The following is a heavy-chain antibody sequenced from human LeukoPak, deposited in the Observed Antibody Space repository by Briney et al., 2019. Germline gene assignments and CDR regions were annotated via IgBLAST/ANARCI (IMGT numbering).Heavy chain of an antibody. V-gene: IGHV3-30*02. CDR3: ANSPGGSTGWFPDS. Sequence: GGSLRLSCAASGFTFSNSGMHWVRQAPGKGLEWVAFIRYDGSNKYYADSVKGRFTISRDNSKNTLYLQMNSLRAEDTAAYYCANSPGGSTGWFPDSWGQGTLVTVSP. CDR1: GFTFSNSG. CDR2: IRYDGSNK. D-gene: IGHD6-19*01. J-gene: IGHJ4*02.